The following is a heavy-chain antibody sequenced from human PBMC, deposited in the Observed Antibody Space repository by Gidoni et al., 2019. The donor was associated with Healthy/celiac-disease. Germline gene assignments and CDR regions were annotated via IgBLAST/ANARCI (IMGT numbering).Heavy chain of an antibody. J-gene: IGHJ4*02. CDR2: ISAYNGNT. V-gene: IGHV1-18*01. CDR1: GYTFTSDG. CDR3: ARVTDYYDSSGYYYPDY. Sequence: QVQLVQSGAEVKKPGASVKVSCKASGYTFTSDGISWVRQAPGQGLEWMGWISAYNGNTNYAQKLQGRVTMTTDTSTSTAYMELRSLRSDDTAVYYCARVTDYYDSSGYYYPDYWGQGTLVTVSS. D-gene: IGHD3-22*01.